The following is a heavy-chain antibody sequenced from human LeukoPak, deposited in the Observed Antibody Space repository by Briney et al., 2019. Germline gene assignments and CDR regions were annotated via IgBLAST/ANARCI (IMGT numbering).Heavy chain of an antibody. CDR1: GFTFTIYA. CDR2: ISDSGGST. J-gene: IGHJ4*02. CDR3: AKDTYSSGWYYCDY. Sequence: PGGSLRLSCVASGFTFTIYAMSWVRQAPGKGLEWVSGISDSGGSTYNAASVKGRFTISRDNSKNTLYLQMNSLRAEDTAVYYCAKDTYSSGWYYCDYWGQGTLVTVSS. D-gene: IGHD6-19*01. V-gene: IGHV3-23*01.